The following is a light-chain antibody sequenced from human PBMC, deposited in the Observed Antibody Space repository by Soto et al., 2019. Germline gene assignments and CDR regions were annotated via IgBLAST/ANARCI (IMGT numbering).Light chain of an antibody. J-gene: IGLJ2*01. CDR2: EVY. CDR1: GSDIAVYDF. CDR3: SSFAGDNTLV. V-gene: IGLV2-8*01. Sequence: QSALTQPPSASGSPGQSVTISCAGTGSDIAVYDFVSWYQQHPDKAPKLIIYEVYKRPSGVPDRFSASKSGNTASLTVSGLQAEDEADYYCSSFAGDNTLVFGGRTKLTVL.